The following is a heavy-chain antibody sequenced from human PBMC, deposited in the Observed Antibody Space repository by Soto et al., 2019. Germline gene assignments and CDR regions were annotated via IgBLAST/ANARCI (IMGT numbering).Heavy chain of an antibody. V-gene: IGHV3-23*01. CDR1: GCTFSSYA. CDR2: ISGSDNST. J-gene: IGHJ6*02. CDR3: APMGV. Sequence: EVQLLESGGGLVQPGGSLRLSCTASGCTFSSYAMSWVRQAPGKGLEWVSAISGSDNSTYYADEVKGRFTISRDNFKNTLYLQMSSPRADDMAVYYCAPMGVWGQGTTVTVSS.